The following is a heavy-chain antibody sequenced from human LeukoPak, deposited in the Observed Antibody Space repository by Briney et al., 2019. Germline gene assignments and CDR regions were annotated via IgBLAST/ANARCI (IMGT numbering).Heavy chain of an antibody. V-gene: IGHV1-18*01. Sequence: GASVKVSCKASGYTFTSYGINWVRQAPGQGLEWMGWISAYNGNTNYAQNLQGRVTMTTDTSTSTAYMELRSLRSDDTAMYYCSGGRVGSGTYYNFDYWGQGTLVTVSS. D-gene: IGHD3-10*01. J-gene: IGHJ4*02. CDR2: ISAYNGNT. CDR1: GYTFTSYG. CDR3: SGGRVGSGTYYNFDY.